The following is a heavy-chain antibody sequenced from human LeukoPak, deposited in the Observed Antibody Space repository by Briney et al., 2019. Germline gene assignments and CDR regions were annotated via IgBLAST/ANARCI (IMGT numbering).Heavy chain of an antibody. Sequence: GGSLRLSCAASGFTFNSYAMNWVRQAPGKGLEWVSGITGSGAGTYYADSVKGRFTISRDNSKNTLYLQMYSLRADDTAVYYCAKDRPSSTWLKAFDIWGQGTMVTVSS. V-gene: IGHV3-23*01. CDR3: AKDRPSSTWLKAFDI. CDR1: GFTFNSYA. CDR2: ITGSGAGT. D-gene: IGHD6-13*01. J-gene: IGHJ3*02.